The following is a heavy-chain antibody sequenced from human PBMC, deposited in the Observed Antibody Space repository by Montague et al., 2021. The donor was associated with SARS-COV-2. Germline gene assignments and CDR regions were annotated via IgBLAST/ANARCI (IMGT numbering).Heavy chain of an antibody. CDR2: IDWDDDK. D-gene: IGHD3-9*01. Sequence: PALMKPTQTLTLTCTFSGFSLSTSGMCVSWIRQPPGKALEWLALIDWDDDKYYSTSLKTRLTISKDTSKNQVVLTMTNLDPVDTATYYCARIIDDGILTGAYSGFDYWGQGTLVTVSA. V-gene: IGHV2-70*01. J-gene: IGHJ4*02. CDR1: GFSLSTSGMC. CDR3: ARIIDDGILTGAYSGFDY.